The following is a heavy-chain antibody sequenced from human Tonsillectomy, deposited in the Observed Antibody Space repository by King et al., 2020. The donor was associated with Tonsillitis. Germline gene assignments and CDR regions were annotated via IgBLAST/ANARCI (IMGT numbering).Heavy chain of an antibody. CDR1: GFTFSSYW. D-gene: IGHD1-20*01. CDR3: ARDANWHDVYYGLDV. J-gene: IGHJ6*02. CDR2: IKQDGSEK. Sequence: VQLVESGGGLVQPGGSLRLSCAASGFTFSSYWMSWVRQAPGKGLEWVANIKQDGSEKYYVDSVKGRFTISRDNAKNSLYVQMNSLRPEDTAVYYCARDANWHDVYYGLDVWGQGTTVTVS. V-gene: IGHV3-7*03.